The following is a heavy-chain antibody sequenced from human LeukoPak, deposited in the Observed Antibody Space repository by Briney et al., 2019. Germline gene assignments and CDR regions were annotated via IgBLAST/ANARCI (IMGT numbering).Heavy chain of an antibody. CDR2: ISGRGAST. V-gene: IGHV3-23*01. D-gene: IGHD3-9*01. J-gene: IGHJ4*02. CDR3: AKGKRYFDWLPLDY. CDR1: GFTFSSYA. Sequence: GGSLRLSCAASGFTFSSYAMTWVRQAPGKGLEWVSGISGRGASTYYADSVKGRFTISRDNSKNTLYLQMNSLRAEDTALYYCAKGKRYFDWLPLDYWGQGTLVTVSS.